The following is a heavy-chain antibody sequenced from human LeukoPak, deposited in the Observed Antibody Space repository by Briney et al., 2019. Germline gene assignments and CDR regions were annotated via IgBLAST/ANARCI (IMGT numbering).Heavy chain of an antibody. Sequence: PSQTLSLTCTLSGGSISSGDYYWSWIRQPPGKGLEWIGYIYYSGSIYYNPSLKSRVTISVDTSKNQFFLKLSSVTAADTAVYYCARGGNYYDSSGYYSGAFDIWGQGTMVSVSS. D-gene: IGHD3-22*01. CDR3: ARGGNYYDSSGYYSGAFDI. V-gene: IGHV4-30-4*01. CDR2: IYYSGSI. J-gene: IGHJ3*02. CDR1: GGSISSGDYY.